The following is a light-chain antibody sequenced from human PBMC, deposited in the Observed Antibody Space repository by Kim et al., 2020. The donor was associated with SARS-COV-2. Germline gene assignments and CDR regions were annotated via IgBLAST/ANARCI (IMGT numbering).Light chain of an antibody. CDR3: QKYNSAPWT. J-gene: IGKJ1*01. V-gene: IGKV1-27*01. Sequence: DTQMTQSPSSLSASVGDRVTITCRASQDISNYLAWYQQKPGKVLRVLIYAASALQSGVPSRFNGSGSGTDFILTISNVQPEDVGSYYCQKYNSAPWTFGHGTKVDIK. CDR2: AAS. CDR1: QDISNY.